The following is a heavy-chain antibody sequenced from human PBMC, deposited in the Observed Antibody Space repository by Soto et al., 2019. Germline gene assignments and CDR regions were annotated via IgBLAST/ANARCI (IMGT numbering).Heavy chain of an antibody. J-gene: IGHJ3*02. V-gene: IGHV1-69*01. D-gene: IGHD2-21*02. Sequence: QVQLVQSGAEVKKPGSSVKVSCKASGGTFSSYAISWVRQAPGHGLEWMGGIIPIFGTANYAQKFQGRVTITADEATSTAYMELSSLRSEDTDVYYWARVECGGDCYPGGAFDIWGQGTLVTVSS. CDR1: GGTFSSYA. CDR2: IIPIFGTA. CDR3: ARVECGGDCYPGGAFDI.